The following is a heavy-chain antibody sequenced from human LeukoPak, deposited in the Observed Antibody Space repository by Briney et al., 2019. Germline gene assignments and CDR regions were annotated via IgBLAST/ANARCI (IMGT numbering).Heavy chain of an antibody. CDR3: ASSYCSSTSCNQREDWFDP. V-gene: IGHV1-8*01. J-gene: IGHJ5*02. CDR1: GYTFTSYD. CDR2: MNPNSGNT. D-gene: IGHD2-2*01. Sequence: ASVKVSCKASGYTFTSYDINWVRQATGQGLEWMGWMNPNSGNTGYAQKFQGRVTMTRNTSISTAYMGLSSLRSEDTAVYYCASSYCSSTSCNQREDWFDPWGQGTLVTVSS.